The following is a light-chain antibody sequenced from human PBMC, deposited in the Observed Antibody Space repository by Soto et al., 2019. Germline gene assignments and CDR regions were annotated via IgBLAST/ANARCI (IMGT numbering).Light chain of an antibody. CDR3: QQYNNWLTWT. Sequence: EIVMTQSPATLSVSPGERANISCRASQSVSSNLAWYQQKPGRAPRLLIYGASTRATGIPARFSGSGSGTEFTLTISSLQSEDFAVYYCQQYNNWLTWTFGQGTKV. CDR2: GAS. J-gene: IGKJ1*01. CDR1: QSVSSN. V-gene: IGKV3-15*01.